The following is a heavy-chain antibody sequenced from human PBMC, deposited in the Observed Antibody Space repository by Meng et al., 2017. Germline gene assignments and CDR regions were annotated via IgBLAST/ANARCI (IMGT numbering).Heavy chain of an antibody. D-gene: IGHD6-19*01. CDR3: ARDFRIAVAGTSPRL. Sequence: GGSLRLSCAASGFTFSSYAMHWVRQTPGKGLEWVANIKQDGSEKYYVDSVKGRFTISRDNAKNSLYLQMNSLRAEDTAVYYCARDFRIAVAGTSPRLWGQGTLVTVSS. CDR2: IKQDGSEK. J-gene: IGHJ4*02. CDR1: GFTFSSYA. V-gene: IGHV3-7*01.